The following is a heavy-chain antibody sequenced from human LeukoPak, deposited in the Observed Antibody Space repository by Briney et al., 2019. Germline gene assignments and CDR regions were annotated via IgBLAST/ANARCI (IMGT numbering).Heavy chain of an antibody. V-gene: IGHV3-23*01. J-gene: IGHJ4*02. CDR2: ISGGGGDT. Sequence: PGGSLRLSCAAPGFTFSSYAVSWVRQASGKGLEWVSTISGGGGDTFYAVSVKGRFSISRDNSKNRVFLQMNSLRAEDTAMYYCARWFGEPPNFDYWGQGTLVTVSS. CDR3: ARWFGEPPNFDY. D-gene: IGHD3-10*01. CDR1: GFTFSSYA.